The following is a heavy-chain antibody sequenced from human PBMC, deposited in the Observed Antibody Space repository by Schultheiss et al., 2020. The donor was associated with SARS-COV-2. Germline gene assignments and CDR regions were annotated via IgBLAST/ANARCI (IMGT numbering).Heavy chain of an antibody. Sequence: SETLSLTCTVSGASFSTYYWNWVRQSPGEGLEWIGFIYSTGSTNYNPSLKSRVTISVDTSKNQFSLKLSSVTAADTAVYYCARSLRSYPNTYGMDVWGQGTTVTVSS. CDR1: GASFSTYY. J-gene: IGHJ6*02. V-gene: IGHV4-4*09. CDR2: IYSTGST. CDR3: ARSLRSYPNTYGMDV. D-gene: IGHD1-26*01.